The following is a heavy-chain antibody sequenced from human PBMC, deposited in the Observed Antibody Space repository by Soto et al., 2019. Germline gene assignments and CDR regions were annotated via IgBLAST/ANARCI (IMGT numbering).Heavy chain of an antibody. CDR1: GYTFTSYD. J-gene: IGHJ6*02. D-gene: IGHD2-2*01. V-gene: IGHV1-8*01. Sequence: ASVKVSCKASGYTFTSYDINWVRQATGQGLEWMGWMNPNSGNTGYAQKFQGRVTMTRNTSISTAYMELSSLRSEDTAVYYCATYCISTSWYVEPNYYGMDVWGQGTTVPSP. CDR2: MNPNSGNT. CDR3: ATYCISTSWYVEPNYYGMDV.